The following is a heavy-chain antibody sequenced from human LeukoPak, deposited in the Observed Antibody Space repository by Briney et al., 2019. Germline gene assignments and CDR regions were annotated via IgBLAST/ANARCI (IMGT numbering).Heavy chain of an antibody. V-gene: IGHV3-23*01. J-gene: IGHJ4*02. CDR2: MSGNGDTT. CDR1: GFTFNNYA. D-gene: IGHD4-23*01. CDR3: ARDLLDYGGFFSAFDY. Sequence: PGGSLRLSCAASGFTFNNYAMSWVRQAPGKGLEWVSAMSGNGDTTYYADSVKGRFTISRDNSKNTLYLQMNSLRAEDTAVYYCARDLLDYGGFFSAFDYWGQGTLVTVSS.